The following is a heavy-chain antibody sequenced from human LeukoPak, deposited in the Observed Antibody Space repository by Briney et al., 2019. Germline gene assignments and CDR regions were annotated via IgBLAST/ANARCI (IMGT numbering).Heavy chain of an antibody. J-gene: IGHJ4*02. Sequence: SETLSLTCTVSGGSISSSSYYWGWIRQPPGKGLEWIGSIYYTGSTYYNPSLKSRVTFSADTSKNQFSLKLSSVTAADTAVYYCARVVAAAGIFSFDYWGQGTLVTVSS. D-gene: IGHD6-13*01. CDR1: GGSISSSSYY. V-gene: IGHV4-39*07. CDR3: ARVVAAAGIFSFDY. CDR2: IYYTGST.